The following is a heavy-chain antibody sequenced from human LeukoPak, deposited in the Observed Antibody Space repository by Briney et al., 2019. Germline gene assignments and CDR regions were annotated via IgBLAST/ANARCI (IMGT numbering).Heavy chain of an antibody. CDR2: ISYDGSNK. Sequence: PGGSLRLSCAASGFTFSSYAMHWVRQAPGKGLEWVAVISYDGSNKYYADSVKGRFTISRDNSKNTLYLQMNSLRAEDTAVYYCAKGVAGAFDIWGQGTMVTVSS. CDR1: GFTFSSYA. CDR3: AKGVAGAFDI. V-gene: IGHV3-30*04. J-gene: IGHJ3*02.